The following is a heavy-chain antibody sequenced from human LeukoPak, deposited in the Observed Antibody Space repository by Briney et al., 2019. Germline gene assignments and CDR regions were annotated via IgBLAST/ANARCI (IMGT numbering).Heavy chain of an antibody. J-gene: IGHJ4*02. CDR2: LSNSGNT. CDR1: GGSLSSRSHY. CDR3: VRWTAGTTEDS. D-gene: IGHD1-1*01. Sequence: SPSETLSLTCTVSGGSLSSRSHYWGWFGHPPGRGLEGIGSLSNSGNTYYNPSLKSRVTISVDTSKNEFSLKLSSVTAADTAVYYCVRWTAGTTEDSWGQGTLVTVSS. V-gene: IGHV4-39*01.